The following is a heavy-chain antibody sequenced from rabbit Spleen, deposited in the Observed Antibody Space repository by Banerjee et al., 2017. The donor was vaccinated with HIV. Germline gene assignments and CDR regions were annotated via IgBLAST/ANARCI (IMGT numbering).Heavy chain of an antibody. CDR2: IDTSDGDT. CDR1: GFSFSSNW. J-gene: IGHJ2*01. D-gene: IGHD1-1*01. CDR3: ARNYVNVFDP. V-gene: IGHV1S45*01. Sequence: QEQLEESGGDLVKPEGSPTLTCTASGFSFSSNWICWVRQAPGKGLEWIACIDTSDGDTDYANWPKGRFTISKASSTTVTLQMTSLTAADTATYFCARNYVNVFDPWGPGTLVTVS.